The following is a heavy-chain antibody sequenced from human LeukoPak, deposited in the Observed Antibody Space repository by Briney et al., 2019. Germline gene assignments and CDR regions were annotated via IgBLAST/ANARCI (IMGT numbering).Heavy chain of an antibody. CDR1: GFTFSSHG. J-gene: IGHJ1*01. Sequence: PGGSLGLSCAASGFTFSSHGMNWVRQAPGKGLEWVSGISPSGGITYYTDSVKGRFTISRDNSKNTVSLQMNSLRGEDTAVYYCAKDDAWGRYKDWGQGTLVTVSS. D-gene: IGHD3-16*01. CDR3: AKDDAWGRYKD. V-gene: IGHV3-23*01. CDR2: ISPSGGIT.